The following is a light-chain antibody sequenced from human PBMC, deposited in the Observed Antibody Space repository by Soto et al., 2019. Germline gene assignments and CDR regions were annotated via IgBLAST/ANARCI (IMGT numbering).Light chain of an antibody. J-gene: IGLJ1*01. CDR2: DVS. CDR3: SSYTSSSTPLYV. CDR1: SSDVGGYNY. V-gene: IGLV2-14*01. Sequence: QSALTQPASVSGSPGQSITISCTGTSSDVGGYNYVSWYQQHPGKAPKLMIYDVSNRPSGVSNRFSGSKSGNTASLTISGXXXXXXXXYYCSSYTSSSTPLYVFGTGTKVTVL.